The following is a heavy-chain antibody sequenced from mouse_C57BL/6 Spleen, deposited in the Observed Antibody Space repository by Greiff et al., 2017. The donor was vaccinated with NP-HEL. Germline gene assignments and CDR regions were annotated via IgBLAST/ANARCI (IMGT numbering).Heavy chain of an antibody. J-gene: IGHJ4*01. V-gene: IGHV1-72*01. D-gene: IGHD1-1*01. CDR3: AATVVAPYYAMDY. CDR2: IDPNSGGT. Sequence: VQLQQPGAELVKPGASVKLSCKASGYTSTSYGMHWVKQRPGRGLGWIGRIDPNSGGTKYNEKFKGKANLTVDKPSSTAYMQLSSLTSEDSAVYYCAATVVAPYYAMDYWGQGTSVTVSS. CDR1: GYTSTSYG.